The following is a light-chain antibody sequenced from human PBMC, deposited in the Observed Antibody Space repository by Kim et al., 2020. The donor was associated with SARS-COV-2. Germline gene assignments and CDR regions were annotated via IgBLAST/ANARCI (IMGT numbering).Light chain of an antibody. V-gene: IGKV3-20*01. J-gene: IGKJ1*01. CDR1: QSVSSDY. CDR3: QQYSSSPAT. Sequence: SPRERATRPSRAGQSVSSDYLAWDQQKPGQAPRLLIYGASSRATGIPDRFSGSGSGTDFTLTINRLEPEDFAVYYCQQYSSSPATFGQGTKVDIK. CDR2: GAS.